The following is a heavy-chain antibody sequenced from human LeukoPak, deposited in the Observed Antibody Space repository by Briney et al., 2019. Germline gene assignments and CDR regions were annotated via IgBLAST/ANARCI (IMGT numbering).Heavy chain of an antibody. J-gene: IGHJ5*02. CDR3: ARVHAVWYGFGA. D-gene: IGHD2-15*01. Sequence: GGSLRLSCAASGFTFRYYYVIGMRQARGEGREWGSYISRRGSTIYYADSVKGRFTISRDNAKNTLYLQMNSRRAEGRAVYYCARVHAVWYGFGAWGQGTLVTVSS. CDR2: ISRRGSTI. CDR1: GFTFRYYY. V-gene: IGHV3-11*04.